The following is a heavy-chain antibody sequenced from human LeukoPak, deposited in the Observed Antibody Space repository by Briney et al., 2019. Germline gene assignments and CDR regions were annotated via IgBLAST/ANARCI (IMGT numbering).Heavy chain of an antibody. CDR3: ARDRIGGSMVRGVINYYYYYMDV. CDR1: GYTFSSYY. J-gene: IGHJ6*03. V-gene: IGHV1-18*04. D-gene: IGHD3-10*01. CDR2: ISAYNGNT. Sequence: ASVKVSCKASGYTFSSYYMHWVRQAPGQGLEWTGWISAYNGNTNYAQKLQGRVTMTTDTSTSTAYMELRSLRSDDTAVYYCARDRIGGSMVRGVINYYYYYMDVWGKGTTVTISS.